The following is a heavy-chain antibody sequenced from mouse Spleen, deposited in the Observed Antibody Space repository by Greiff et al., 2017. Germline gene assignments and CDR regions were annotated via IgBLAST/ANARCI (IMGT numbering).Heavy chain of an antibody. CDR3: ARGEHYYGYLDY. D-gene: IGHD1-2*01. V-gene: IGHV3-6*01. CDR1: GYSITSGYY. CDR2: ISYDGSN. J-gene: IGHJ2*01. Sequence: EVQLQQSGPGLVKPSQSLSLTCSVTGYSITSGYYWNWIRQFPGNKLEWMGYISYDGSNNYNPSLKNRISITRDTSKNQFFLKLNSVTTEDTATYYCARGEHYYGYLDYWGQGTTLTVSS.